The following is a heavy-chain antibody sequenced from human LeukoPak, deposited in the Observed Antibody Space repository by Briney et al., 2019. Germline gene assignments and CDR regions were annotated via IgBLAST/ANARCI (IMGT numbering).Heavy chain of an antibody. CDR1: GYTFTSYG. D-gene: IGHD5-24*01. J-gene: IGHJ6*02. V-gene: IGHV1-18*01. CDR3: ARDGYNPFYYYYYGMDV. Sequence: ASVKVSCKASGYTFTSYGIRWVRQAPGQGLEWMGWISAYNGNTNYAQKLQGRVTMTTDTSTSTAYMELRSLRSDDTAVYYCARDGYNPFYYYYYGMDVWGQGTTVTVSS. CDR2: ISAYNGNT.